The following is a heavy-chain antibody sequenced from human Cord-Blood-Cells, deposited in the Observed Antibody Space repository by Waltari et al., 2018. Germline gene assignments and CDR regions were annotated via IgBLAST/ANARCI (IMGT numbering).Heavy chain of an antibody. D-gene: IGHD5-12*01. Sequence: QVQLQESGPGLVKPSGTLSLTCAVSGGSISSSNWWSWVRQPPGKGLEWIGEIYHSGGTNTNPSLERLVTISVDKSKNQFSLKLSSVTAADTAVYYCAGDRRIVATSYYYYYGMDVWGQGTTVTVSS. J-gene: IGHJ6*02. CDR3: AGDRRIVATSYYYYYGMDV. CDR1: GGSISSSNW. V-gene: IGHV4-4*02. CDR2: IYHSGGT.